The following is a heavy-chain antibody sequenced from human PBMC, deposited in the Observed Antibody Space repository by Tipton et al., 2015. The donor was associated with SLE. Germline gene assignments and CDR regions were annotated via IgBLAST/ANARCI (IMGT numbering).Heavy chain of an antibody. CDR1: GGSISSSGYY. D-gene: IGHD2-8*01. Sequence: LRLSCTVSGGSISSSGYYWGWVRQPPGKGLEWIGEIYHSGSTNYNPSLKSRVTISVDKSKNQFSLKLSSVTAADTAVYYCGRQEWVTKPNGVDPWGQGTLVTVSS. CDR2: IYHSGST. J-gene: IGHJ5*02. CDR3: GRQEWVTKPNGVDP. V-gene: IGHV4-39*01.